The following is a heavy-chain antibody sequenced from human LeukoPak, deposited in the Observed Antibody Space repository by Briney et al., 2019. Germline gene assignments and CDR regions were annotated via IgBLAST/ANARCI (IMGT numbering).Heavy chain of an antibody. Sequence: KPGESLKISCKGSGYTFTSYWIGWVRQMPGKGLEWMGIIYPGDSDTRYSPSFQGQVTISADKSISTAYLQWRSLKASDTAMYYCARRRSSIVSTTTGAFDIWGQGTMATVSS. CDR3: ARRRSSIVSTTTGAFDI. CDR1: GYTFTSYW. V-gene: IGHV5-51*01. J-gene: IGHJ3*02. D-gene: IGHD1-26*01. CDR2: IYPGDSDT.